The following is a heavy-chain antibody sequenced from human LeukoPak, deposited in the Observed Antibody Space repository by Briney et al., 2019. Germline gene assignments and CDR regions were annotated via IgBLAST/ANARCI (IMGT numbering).Heavy chain of an antibody. J-gene: IGHJ4*02. CDR1: GGSISSYY. CDR3: GREETGGLGGGGLDY. CDR2: IYYSGST. D-gene: IGHD7-27*01. Sequence: PSETLSLTCTVSGGSISSYYWSWIRQPPGKGLEWIGYIYYSGSTNYNPSLKSRVTISVDTSKNQFSLKLSPVTAADTAVYYCGREETGGLGGGGLDYWGQGTLVTVSS. V-gene: IGHV4-59*01.